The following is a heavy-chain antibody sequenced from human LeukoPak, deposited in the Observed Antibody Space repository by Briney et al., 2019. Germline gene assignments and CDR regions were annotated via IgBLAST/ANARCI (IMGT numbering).Heavy chain of an antibody. CDR3: ARVDREKGFDY. CDR1: AFTFSNYG. J-gene: IGHJ4*02. D-gene: IGHD1-14*01. V-gene: IGHV3-30*02. Sequence: GGSLRLSCTASAFTFSNYGMSWVRQAPGKGLEWVAFIRYDGSNKYYADSVKGRFTISRDNSKNTLYLQMNILRTEDTAVYYCARVDREKGFDYWGQGTLVTVSS. CDR2: IRYDGSNK.